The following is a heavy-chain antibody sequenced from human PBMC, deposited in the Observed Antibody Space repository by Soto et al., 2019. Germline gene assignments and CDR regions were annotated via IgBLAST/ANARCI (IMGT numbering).Heavy chain of an antibody. CDR2: ISSSGGST. Sequence: GSLRLSCAASGFTFSSYAMSWVRQAPGKGLEWVSAISSSGGSTNYADSVKGRFTISRDNSKNTLYLQMNSLRGEDTAVYYCAKRPTTYYFDYWGQGTLVTVSS. V-gene: IGHV3-23*01. CDR1: GFTFSSYA. J-gene: IGHJ4*02. CDR3: AKRPTTYYFDY. D-gene: IGHD1-7*01.